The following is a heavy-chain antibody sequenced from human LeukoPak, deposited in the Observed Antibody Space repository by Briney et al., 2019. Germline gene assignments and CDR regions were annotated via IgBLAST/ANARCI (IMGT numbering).Heavy chain of an antibody. CDR2: ISSSSSYI. V-gene: IGHV3-21*01. J-gene: IGHJ5*02. CDR1: GFTFSSYS. Sequence: PGGSLRLSCAASGFTFSSYSMNWVRQAPGKGLVWVSSISSSSSYIYYADSVKGRFTISRDNAKNSLYLQMNSLRAEDTAVYYCARDDVDTGWFDPWGQGTLVTVSS. D-gene: IGHD5-18*01. CDR3: ARDDVDTGWFDP.